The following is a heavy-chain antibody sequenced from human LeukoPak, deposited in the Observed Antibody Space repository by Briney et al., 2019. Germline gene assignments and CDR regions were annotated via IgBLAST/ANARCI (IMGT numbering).Heavy chain of an antibody. D-gene: IGHD4-4*01. J-gene: IGHJ3*02. Sequence: SETLSLTCSVSGGSINSDYWNWIRQPPGKGLEWIGYIYHSGSTNYNPSLKSRVTISIDKSKKQFSLKLISVTAADTAIYYCARVGGMTTINNAAFDIWGQGTMVTVSS. CDR1: GGSINSDY. V-gene: IGHV4-59*01. CDR3: ARVGGMTTINNAAFDI. CDR2: IYHSGST.